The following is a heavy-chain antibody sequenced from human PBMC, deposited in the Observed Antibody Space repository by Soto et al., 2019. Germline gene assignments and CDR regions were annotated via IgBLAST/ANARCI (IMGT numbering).Heavy chain of an antibody. Sequence: KASETLSLTCTVSGGSISSYYWSWIRQPAGKGLEWIGRIYTSGSTNYNPSLKSRVTMSVDTSKNQFSLKLSSVTAADTAVYYCARDRGGSYRSVSAFDIWGQGTMVTVSS. J-gene: IGHJ3*02. CDR3: ARDRGGSYRSVSAFDI. V-gene: IGHV4-4*07. CDR1: GGSISSYY. D-gene: IGHD1-26*01. CDR2: IYTSGST.